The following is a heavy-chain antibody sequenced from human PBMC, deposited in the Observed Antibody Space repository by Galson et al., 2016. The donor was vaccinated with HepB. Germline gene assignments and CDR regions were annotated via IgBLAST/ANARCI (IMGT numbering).Heavy chain of an antibody. CDR3: AKDVYTSGSEYGMDV. J-gene: IGHJ6*02. V-gene: IGHV3-11*06. D-gene: IGHD3-10*01. Sequence: SLRLSCAASGLTFSDFYMSWIRQAPGKGLEWVSYISSSSSHTNYADSVKGRFTISRDNSKTTMYLQMNSLRVEDTAVYYCAKDVYTSGSEYGMDVWGQGTTVTVSS. CDR2: ISSSSSHT. CDR1: GLTFSDFY.